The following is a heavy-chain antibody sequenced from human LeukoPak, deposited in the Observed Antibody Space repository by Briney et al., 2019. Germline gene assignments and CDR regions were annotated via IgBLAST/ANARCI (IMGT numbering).Heavy chain of an antibody. V-gene: IGHV4-59*12. Sequence: SETLSLTCTVSGGSISSYYWSWIRQPPGKGLEWIGYIYYSGSTNYNPSLKSRVTISVDTSKNQFTLKLSSVTAADTAVYYCAREVGDGYNCPYYWGQGTLVTVSS. J-gene: IGHJ4*02. CDR3: AREVGDGYNCPYY. CDR2: IYYSGST. D-gene: IGHD5-24*01. CDR1: GGSISSYY.